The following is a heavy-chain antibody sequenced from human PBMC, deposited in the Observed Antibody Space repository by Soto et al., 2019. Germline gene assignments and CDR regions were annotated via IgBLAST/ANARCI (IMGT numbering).Heavy chain of an antibody. D-gene: IGHD3-10*01. CDR3: ARALYGSGVLDV. Sequence: SETLSLTCTVSGGSVTSYYWSCIRQPPGKPLEWIGTIYYSGSTTYNPSLKSRVTISVDTSKNQFSLKLGSVTAADTAVYFCARALYGSGVLDVWGQGTTVTSP. CDR1: GGSVTSYY. CDR2: IYYSGST. V-gene: IGHV4-59*02. J-gene: IGHJ6*02.